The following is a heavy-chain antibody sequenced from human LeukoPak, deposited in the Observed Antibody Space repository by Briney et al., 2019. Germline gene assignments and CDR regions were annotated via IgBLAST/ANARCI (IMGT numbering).Heavy chain of an antibody. Sequence: SETLSLTCAVYGGSFSGYYWSWVRQPPGKGLEWIGEINHSGSTNYNPSLKSRVTISVDTSKNQFSLKLTSMTAADTAVYYCARGPRVSGYYYDFDYWGQGTLVTVSS. CDR2: INHSGST. V-gene: IGHV4-34*01. CDR1: GGSFSGYY. J-gene: IGHJ4*02. CDR3: ARGPRVSGYYYDFDY. D-gene: IGHD3-22*01.